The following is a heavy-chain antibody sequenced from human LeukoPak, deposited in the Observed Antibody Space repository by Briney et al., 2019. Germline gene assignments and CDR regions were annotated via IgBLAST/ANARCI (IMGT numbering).Heavy chain of an antibody. J-gene: IGHJ4*02. D-gene: IGHD1/OR15-1a*01. CDR3: ARGIWNSGQHGPYYFDY. V-gene: IGHV1-3*01. Sequence: ASVKVSCKASGYTFTNHAMQWVRQAPGQRLEWMGWINAGNGDTKFSQKFQDRVALTRDTSANTAYMELSSLRSEDTAVYYCARGIWNSGQHGPYYFDYWGQGALVTVSS. CDR1: GYTFTNHA. CDR2: INAGNGDT.